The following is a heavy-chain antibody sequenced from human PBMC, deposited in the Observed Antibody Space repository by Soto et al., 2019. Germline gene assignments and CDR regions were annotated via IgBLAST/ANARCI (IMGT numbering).Heavy chain of an antibody. Sequence: SETLSLTCTVSGVSISSGNWWTWVRQSPRKGLEYIGEIFHDGTANYFPSFERRVAMSVDKSKNQFSLKLTSVTAADAAIYYCSRLVYDTRLDYLYFDFWGQGAQVTVSS. CDR3: SRLVYDTRLDYLYFDF. CDR2: IFHDGTA. CDR1: GVSISSGNW. V-gene: IGHV4-4*02. D-gene: IGHD3-16*01. J-gene: IGHJ4*02.